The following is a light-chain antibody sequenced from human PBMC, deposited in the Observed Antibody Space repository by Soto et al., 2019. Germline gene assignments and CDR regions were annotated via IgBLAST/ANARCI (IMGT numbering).Light chain of an antibody. CDR1: QSVSSN. J-gene: IGKJ2*01. Sequence: EIVMTQSPATLSVSPGERATLSCRASQSVSSNLAWYQQKPGQAPRLLIYGASTRATGIPARFSGSGSGTESTLTISSLHSEDFAVYYCQQYNKWPPYTFGQGTKLEIK. CDR3: QQYNKWPPYT. CDR2: GAS. V-gene: IGKV3-15*01.